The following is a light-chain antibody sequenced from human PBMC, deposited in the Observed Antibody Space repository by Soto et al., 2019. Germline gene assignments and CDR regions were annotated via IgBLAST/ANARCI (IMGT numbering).Light chain of an antibody. CDR3: QQYGSSPGT. Sequence: EIVLTQSPGTLSLSPGERATLSCRASQSVSSSYLAWYQQKPGQAPRLLIYGASSRATGIPERFSGSGSGTDFTLTISRPEPEDFAVYYCQQYGSSPGTFGQGTKLEIK. CDR1: QSVSSSY. CDR2: GAS. J-gene: IGKJ2*01. V-gene: IGKV3-20*01.